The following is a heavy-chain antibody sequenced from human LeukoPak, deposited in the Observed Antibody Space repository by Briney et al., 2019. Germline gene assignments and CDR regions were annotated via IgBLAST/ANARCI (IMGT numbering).Heavy chain of an antibody. V-gene: IGHV4-34*01. CDR2: INHSGST. CDR3: ARDGDGYNIEQTQFDP. D-gene: IGHD5-12*01. Sequence: SETLSLTCAVYGGSFSGYYWSWIRQPPGKGLEWIGEINHSGSTNYNPSLKSRVTISVDTSKNQFSLKLSSVTAADTAVYYCARDGDGYNIEQTQFDPWGQGTLVTVSS. J-gene: IGHJ5*02. CDR1: GGSFSGYY.